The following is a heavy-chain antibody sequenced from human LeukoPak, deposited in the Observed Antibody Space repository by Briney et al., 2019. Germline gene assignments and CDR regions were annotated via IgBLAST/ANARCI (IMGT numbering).Heavy chain of an antibody. CDR2: IYYSGST. V-gene: IGHV4-59*01. CDR1: GGSISSYY. J-gene: IGHJ4*02. D-gene: IGHD4-17*01. CDR3: ARAGRDYGGNYYFDY. Sequence: SETLSLTCTVSGGSISSYYWSWIRQPPGKGLEWIGYIYYSGSTNYNPSLKSRVTISVDTSKNQFSLKLSSVTAADTAVYYCARAGRDYGGNYYFDYWGQGTPVTVSS.